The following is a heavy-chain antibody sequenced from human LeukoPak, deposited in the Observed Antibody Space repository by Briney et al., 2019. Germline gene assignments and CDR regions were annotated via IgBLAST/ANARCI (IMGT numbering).Heavy chain of an antibody. V-gene: IGHV1-46*01. CDR1: GYIFTNYY. Sequence: ASVKVSCKASGYIFTNYYIHWVRQAPGQGLEWMGIINPGGGSTSYAQKFQGRVTMTRDTSTSTVYMELNSLKSEDTAVYYCASGLELDYWGQGTLVTVSS. CDR2: INPGGGST. J-gene: IGHJ4*02. CDR3: ASGLELDY.